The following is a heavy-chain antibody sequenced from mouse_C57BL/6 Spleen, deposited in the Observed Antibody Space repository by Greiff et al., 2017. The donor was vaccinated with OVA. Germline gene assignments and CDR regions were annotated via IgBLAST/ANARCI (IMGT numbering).Heavy chain of an antibody. CDR1: GYAFTNYL. Sequence: VKLMESGAELVRPGTSVKVSCKASGYAFTNYLIEWVKQRPGQGLEWIGVINPGSGGTNYNEKFKGKATLTADKSSSTAYMQLSSLTSEDSAVYFCARRLLRAMDYWGQGTSVTVSS. J-gene: IGHJ4*01. V-gene: IGHV1-54*01. CDR3: ARRLLRAMDY. CDR2: INPGSGGT. D-gene: IGHD1-2*01.